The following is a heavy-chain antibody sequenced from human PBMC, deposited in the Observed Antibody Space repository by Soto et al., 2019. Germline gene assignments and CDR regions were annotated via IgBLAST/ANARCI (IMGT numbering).Heavy chain of an antibody. D-gene: IGHD2-15*01. Sequence: QVQLVQSGAEVKKPGASVKVSCKASGYTFTGYYMHWVRQAPGQGLEWMGWINPKSGGTNYAQKLQGWITMTRDTSISTAYMELSRLKSDDTAVYYCARGPDIVVVVATAHFGYWGQGTLVTVSS. CDR1: GYTFTGYY. V-gene: IGHV1-2*04. CDR2: INPKSGGT. J-gene: IGHJ4*02. CDR3: ARGPDIVVVVATAHFGY.